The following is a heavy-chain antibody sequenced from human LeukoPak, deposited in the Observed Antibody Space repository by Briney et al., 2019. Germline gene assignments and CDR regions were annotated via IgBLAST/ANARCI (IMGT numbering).Heavy chain of an antibody. CDR3: ARGVYIAAAQYGY. V-gene: IGHV4-39*01. CDR2: IFYTGST. J-gene: IGHJ4*02. D-gene: IGHD6-13*01. CDR1: GDSISRGTYY. Sequence: SETLSLTCTVSGDSISRGTYYWGWIRQPPGKGLQWIGHIFYTGSTFYTPSLESRVTMSVDTSKNQFSLKLVTAADAAVYYCARGVYIAAAQYGYWGQGTLVTVSS.